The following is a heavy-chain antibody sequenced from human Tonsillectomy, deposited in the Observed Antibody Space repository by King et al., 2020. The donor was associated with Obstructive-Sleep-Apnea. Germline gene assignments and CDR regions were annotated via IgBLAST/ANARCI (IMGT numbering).Heavy chain of an antibody. J-gene: IGHJ5*02. V-gene: IGHV4-39*07. CDR3: ARCLLGMVVPAAMDP. D-gene: IGHD2-2*01. CDR2: VYYSGST. Sequence: QLQESGPGLVKPSETLSLTCTVSGGSISSSSYFWGWIRQPPGKGLEWIGSVYYSGSTYYNPSLKSRVTISVDTSKKQFSLKVSSVTAADTAVYYCARCLLGMVVPAAMDPWGQGTLVTVSS. CDR1: GGSISSSSYF.